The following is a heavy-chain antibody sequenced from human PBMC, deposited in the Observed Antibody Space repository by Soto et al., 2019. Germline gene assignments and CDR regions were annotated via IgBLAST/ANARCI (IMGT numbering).Heavy chain of an antibody. J-gene: IGHJ4*02. CDR3: VRETVPTIKPTFDS. CDR2: ISSSSSYI. CDR1: GFTFDDNA. Sequence: GGSLSLSCAVSGFTFDDNAMHWVRQAPEKGLEWVSSISSSSSYIYYADSAKGRFTISRDNAKNSLFLQINSLRAEDTAVYYCVRETVPTIKPTFDSWGQGTLVTVSS. D-gene: IGHD5-12*01. V-gene: IGHV3-21*01.